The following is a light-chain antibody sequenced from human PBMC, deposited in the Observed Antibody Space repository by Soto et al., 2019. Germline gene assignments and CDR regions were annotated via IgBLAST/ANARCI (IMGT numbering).Light chain of an antibody. CDR3: HQYNNWPFT. J-gene: IGKJ3*01. Sequence: EIVMTQSPAPLSVSPGEGAALSCGVSQSVSSDLAWYQQKPGQAPRLLIFGASTRATGISARFSGSGSGTEFTLTISSLQSEDFAVYYCHQYNNWPFTFGPGTKVEIK. CDR1: QSVSSD. V-gene: IGKV3-15*01. CDR2: GAS.